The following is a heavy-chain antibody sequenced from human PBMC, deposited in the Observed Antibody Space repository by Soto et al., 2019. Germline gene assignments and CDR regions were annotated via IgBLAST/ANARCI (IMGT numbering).Heavy chain of an antibody. CDR1: GGSISSGGYY. D-gene: IGHD2-15*01. Sequence: QVQLQESGPGLVKPSQTLSLTCTVSGGSISSGGYYWSWIRQHPGKGLEWIGYIYYSGSTYYNPSLKSGVTISVDTSKNQFSPKLSSVTAADTAVYYCARWADGGNSYDYWGQGTLVTVSS. CDR3: ARWADGGNSYDY. CDR2: IYYSGST. V-gene: IGHV4-31*03. J-gene: IGHJ4*02.